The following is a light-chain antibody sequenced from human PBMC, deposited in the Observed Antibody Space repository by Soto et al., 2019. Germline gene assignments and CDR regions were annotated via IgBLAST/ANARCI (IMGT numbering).Light chain of an antibody. Sequence: QSVLTQPASVSGSPGQSITISCTGTSSDVGAYDFVFWYQQHPGKAPKYLIYEVSNRPSGVSDRFSGSKSGTTASLTISGLQAEDEADYYCSSYTTTDPYVFGTGTKLTVL. J-gene: IGLJ1*01. V-gene: IGLV2-14*01. CDR1: SSDVGAYDF. CDR2: EVS. CDR3: SSYTTTDPYV.